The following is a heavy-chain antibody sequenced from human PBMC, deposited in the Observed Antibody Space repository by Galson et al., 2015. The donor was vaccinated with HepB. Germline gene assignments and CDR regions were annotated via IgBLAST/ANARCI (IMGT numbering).Heavy chain of an antibody. J-gene: IGHJ6*03. CDR3: ARGGSSSWESGSYYMDV. Sequence: SLRLSCPASGFTFSSSGMHRVRQAPGKGLEWVAGIWYDGSNKYYADSVKGRFTIFRDNSKNTLYLQMNSLRAEDTAVYYCARGGSSSWESGSYYMDVWGKGTTVTVSS. D-gene: IGHD6-13*01. CDR1: GFTFSSSG. V-gene: IGHV3-33*08. CDR2: IWYDGSNK.